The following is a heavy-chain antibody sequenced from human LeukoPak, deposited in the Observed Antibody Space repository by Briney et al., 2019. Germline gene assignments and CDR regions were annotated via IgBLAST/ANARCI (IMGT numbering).Heavy chain of an antibody. D-gene: IGHD6-19*01. CDR1: GYTFTSYG. J-gene: IGHJ4*02. CDR3: ARDGYSSGWYEVDY. CDR2: ISAYNGNA. Sequence: ASVKVSCKASGYTFTSYGISWVRQAPGQGLEWMGWISAYNGNANYAQKLQGRVTMTTDTSTSTAYMELRSLRSDDTAVYYCARDGYSSGWYEVDYWGQGTLVTVSS. V-gene: IGHV1-18*01.